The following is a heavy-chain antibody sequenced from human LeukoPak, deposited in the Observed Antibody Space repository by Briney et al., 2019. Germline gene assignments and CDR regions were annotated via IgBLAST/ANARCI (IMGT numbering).Heavy chain of an antibody. Sequence: QAGGSLRLSCAASGFTFSSYGMHWVRQAPSKGLEWVAVISYDGSNKYYADSVKGRFTISRDNSKNTLYLQMNSLRAEDTAVYYCAKAQDGDYVDYWGQGTLVTVSS. CDR2: ISYDGSNK. CDR3: AKAQDGDYVDY. V-gene: IGHV3-30*18. J-gene: IGHJ4*02. CDR1: GFTFSSYG. D-gene: IGHD4-17*01.